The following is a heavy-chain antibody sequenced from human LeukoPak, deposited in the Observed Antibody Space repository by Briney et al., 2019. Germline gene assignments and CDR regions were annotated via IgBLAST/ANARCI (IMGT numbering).Heavy chain of an antibody. D-gene: IGHD2-2*01. CDR3: AKGVVPAALMNWFDP. J-gene: IGHJ5*02. CDR1: GFTFSSYG. Sequence: PGRSLRLSCAASGFTFSSYGMHWVRQAPGKGLEWVAVISYDGSNKYYADSVKGRFTISRDNSKNTLYLQMNSLRAEDTAVYYCAKGVVPAALMNWFDPWGQGTLVTGSS. V-gene: IGHV3-30*18. CDR2: ISYDGSNK.